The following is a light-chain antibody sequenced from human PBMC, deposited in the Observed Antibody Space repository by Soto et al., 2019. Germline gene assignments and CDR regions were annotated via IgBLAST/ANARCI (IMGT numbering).Light chain of an antibody. Sequence: EIVLTQSPGTLSLSPGEGATLSCRASQSVSSRYLAWYQQKPGQAPRLLIYGASSRATDIPDRFSGRGSGTDFTLTISRLEPEDFAVYYCQQYGSSPPPSTFGQGTRLENK. CDR1: QSVSSRY. J-gene: IGKJ5*01. CDR3: QQYGSSPPPST. CDR2: GAS. V-gene: IGKV3-20*01.